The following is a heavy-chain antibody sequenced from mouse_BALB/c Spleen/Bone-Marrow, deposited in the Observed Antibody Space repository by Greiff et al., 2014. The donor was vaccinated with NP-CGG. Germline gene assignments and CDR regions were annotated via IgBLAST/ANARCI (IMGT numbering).Heavy chain of an antibody. V-gene: IGHV14-3*02. J-gene: IGHJ2*01. CDR3: ASYYYGHYFDY. D-gene: IGHD1-1*01. CDR1: GFNIKDTY. Sequence: VQLKESGAELVKPGASVKLSCTASGFNIKDTYMHWVKQRPEQGLEWIGRIDPANGNTKYDPKFQGKATITADTSSNTAYLQLSSLTSEDTAVCYCASYYYGHYFDYWGQGTTLTVSS. CDR2: IDPANGNT.